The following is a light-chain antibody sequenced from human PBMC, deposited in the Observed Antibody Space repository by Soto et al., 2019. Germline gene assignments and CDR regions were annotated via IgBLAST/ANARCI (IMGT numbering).Light chain of an antibody. Sequence: DIQMTQSPSSVSASVGDSVTITCRANQVINNLLAWYQQKPGKAPKLLIYSTSNVQSGAPSRFSGGRSGTDFTLTISSLQTEDFATYYCPQANNVPWTFGQGTRVDIK. CDR2: STS. CDR1: QVINNL. V-gene: IGKV1-12*01. J-gene: IGKJ1*01. CDR3: PQANNVPWT.